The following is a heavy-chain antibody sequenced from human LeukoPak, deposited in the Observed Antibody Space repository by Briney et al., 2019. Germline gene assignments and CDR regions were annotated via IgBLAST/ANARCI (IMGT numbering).Heavy chain of an antibody. D-gene: IGHD3-10*01. V-gene: IGHV3-23*01. Sequence: GGSLRLSCAASGFTFSSYAMSWVRQAPGKGLEWVSAIIGSGGNTYYADSVKGRFTISRDNSKNTLYLQMNSLRAEDTAIYYCAKDFLRNMVLGFDYWGQGTLVTVSS. CDR2: IIGSGGNT. CDR3: AKDFLRNMVLGFDY. CDR1: GFTFSSYA. J-gene: IGHJ4*02.